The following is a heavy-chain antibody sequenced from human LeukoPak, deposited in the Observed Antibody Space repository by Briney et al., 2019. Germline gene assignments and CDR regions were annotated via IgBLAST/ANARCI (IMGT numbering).Heavy chain of an antibody. CDR1: GYRLTNNW. CDR2: IYPGYSDA. V-gene: IGHV5-51*01. J-gene: IGHJ5*02. D-gene: IGHD6-13*01. CDR3: VRFALSSSLDH. Sequence: GESLKISCKISGYRLTNNWIGWVRQVPGKGLEWMGPIYPGYSDAKYSPSFQGQVTLSVDTSISTAYLQLGGLRASDTAIYYCVRFALSSSLDHWGQGTLVTVSS.